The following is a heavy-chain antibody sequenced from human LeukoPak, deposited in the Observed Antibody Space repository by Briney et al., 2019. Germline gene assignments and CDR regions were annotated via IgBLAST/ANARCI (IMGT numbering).Heavy chain of an antibody. D-gene: IGHD4-17*01. CDR2: IYYSGST. Sequence: SETLSLTCTVSGGSISSSSYYWGWIRQPPGKGLEWIGSIYYSGSTYYNPSLKSRVTISVDTSKNQFSLKLSSVTAADTAVYYCARVVGFYGDYGGDAFDTWGQGTMVTVSS. CDR1: GGSISSSSYY. V-gene: IGHV4-39*07. CDR3: ARVVGFYGDYGGDAFDT. J-gene: IGHJ3*02.